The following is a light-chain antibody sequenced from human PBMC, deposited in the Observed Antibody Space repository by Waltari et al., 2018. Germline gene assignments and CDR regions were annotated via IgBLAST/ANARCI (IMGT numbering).Light chain of an antibody. V-gene: IGKV3-11*01. CDR2: DAS. CDR1: ESVSSN. CDR3: QQRTNWLYT. J-gene: IGKJ2*01. Sequence: EIVLTQSPATLSLSPGEGATLSCRAIESVSSNLAWYQQKPGQAPRLLIYDASNRATGIPARFSGSGYGTDFTLTITALEPEDFAVYYCQQRTNWLYTFGQGTKLQIK.